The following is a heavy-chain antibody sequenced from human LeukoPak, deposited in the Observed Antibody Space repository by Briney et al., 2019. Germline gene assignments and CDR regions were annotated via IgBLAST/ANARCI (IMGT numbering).Heavy chain of an antibody. CDR3: WGRTPLYYYYYMDV. J-gene: IGHJ6*03. CDR2: INHSGST. V-gene: IGHV4-34*01. Sequence: KSSDTLSLTCAVYGGSFSGYYWSWIRQPPGKGLDWIGEINHSGSTNYNPSLKSRVTISVDTTKNQFSLKLSSVTAADTAVYYWWGRTPLYYYYYMDVWGKGTTVTVSS. D-gene: IGHD1-14*01. CDR1: GGSFSGYY.